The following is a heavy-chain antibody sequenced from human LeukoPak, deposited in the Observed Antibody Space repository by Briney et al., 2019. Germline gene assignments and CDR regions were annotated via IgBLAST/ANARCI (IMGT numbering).Heavy chain of an antibody. Sequence: GGSLRLSCVASGFTFSSYAMSWVRQAPGRGLEWVSTISGSGYTTYYADSVKGRFTISRDNSKNTLHLQMNSLRAEDTAVYYCAGSLRLGELSFDYWGQGTLVTVSS. CDR3: AGSLRLGELSFDY. CDR2: ISGSGYTT. D-gene: IGHD3-10*01. V-gene: IGHV3-23*01. CDR1: GFTFSSYA. J-gene: IGHJ4*02.